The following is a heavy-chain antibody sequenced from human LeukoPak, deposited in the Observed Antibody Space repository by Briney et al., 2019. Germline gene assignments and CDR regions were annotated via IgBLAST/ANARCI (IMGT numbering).Heavy chain of an antibody. V-gene: IGHV3-23*01. CDR1: GFTFSSYA. Sequence: GGSLRLSCAASGFTFSSYAMSWVRQAPGKGLEWVSAISGSGGSTYYADSVKGRFTISRDNSKNTLYLQMNSLRAEDTAVYYCAKDRLGYCSGGSCYYFDYWGQGTLVTASS. J-gene: IGHJ4*02. CDR3: AKDRLGYCSGGSCYYFDY. CDR2: ISGSGGST. D-gene: IGHD2-15*01.